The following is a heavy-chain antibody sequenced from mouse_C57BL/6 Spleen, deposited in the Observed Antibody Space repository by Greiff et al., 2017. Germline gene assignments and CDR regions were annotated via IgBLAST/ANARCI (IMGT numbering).Heavy chain of an antibody. CDR3: ARGGDYDGYYARDY. Sequence: EVKLVESEGGLVQPGSSMKLSCTASGFTFSDYYMAWVRQVPEKGLEWVANINYDGSSTYYLDSLKSRFIISRDNAKNILYLQMSSLKSEDTATYYCARGGDYDGYYARDYWGQGTSVTVAS. CDR1: GFTFSDYY. CDR2: INYDGSST. J-gene: IGHJ4*01. V-gene: IGHV5-16*01. D-gene: IGHD2-4*01.